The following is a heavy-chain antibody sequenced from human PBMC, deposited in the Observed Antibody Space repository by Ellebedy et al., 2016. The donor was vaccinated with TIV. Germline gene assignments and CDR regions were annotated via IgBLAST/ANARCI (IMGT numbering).Heavy chain of an antibody. D-gene: IGHD6-19*01. J-gene: IGHJ4*02. CDR1: GFTFHTHA. CDR2: ISSDSNYI. V-gene: IGHV3-21*01. Sequence: GESLKISCAASGFTFHTHAMNWVRQAPGKGLEWVSSISSDSNYIYYADSVKGRFTISTDNSQNSLYLQMSSLRAEDTAVYYCVKVIATSGWPYYFHYWGQGTLVTVSS. CDR3: VKVIATSGWPYYFHY.